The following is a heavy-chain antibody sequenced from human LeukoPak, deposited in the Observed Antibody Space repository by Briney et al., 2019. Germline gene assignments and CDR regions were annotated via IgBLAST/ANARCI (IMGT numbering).Heavy chain of an antibody. J-gene: IGHJ1*01. Sequence: ASVKVSCKASGYTFTGYYMHWVRQAPGQGLEWMGWINPNSGGTNYAQKFQVRVTMTRDTSISTAYMELSRLRSDDTAVYYCARPPAATAEYFQHWGQGTLVTVSS. CDR3: ARPPAATAEYFQH. CDR2: INPNSGGT. D-gene: IGHD2-2*01. V-gene: IGHV1-2*02. CDR1: GYTFTGYY.